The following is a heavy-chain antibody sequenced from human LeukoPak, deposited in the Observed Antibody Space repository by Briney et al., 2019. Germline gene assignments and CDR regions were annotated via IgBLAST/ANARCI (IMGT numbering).Heavy chain of an antibody. J-gene: IGHJ4*02. Sequence: PGGSLRLSCAASGFTFSSYSMNWVRQAPGKGLEWVSSISSSSSYIYYADSVKGRFTISRDNDKNSLYLQMNSLRAEDTAVYYCARVSTVTPDYWGQGTLVTVSS. CDR2: ISSSSSYI. CDR3: ARVSTVTPDY. CDR1: GFTFSSYS. V-gene: IGHV3-21*01. D-gene: IGHD4-17*01.